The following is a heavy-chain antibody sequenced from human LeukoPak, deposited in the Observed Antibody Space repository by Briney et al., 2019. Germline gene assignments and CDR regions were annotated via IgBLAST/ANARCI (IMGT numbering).Heavy chain of an antibody. V-gene: IGHV4-30-4*08. CDR2: IYYSGST. J-gene: IGHJ4*02. Sequence: PSQTLSLTCTVSGGSISSGDYYWSWIRQPPGKGLEWIGYIYYSGSTYYNPSLKSRVTISVDTSKNQFSLKLSSMTAADTAVYYCARALGSGSYYHYWGQGTLVTVSS. CDR3: ARALGSGSYYHY. CDR1: GGSISSGDYY. D-gene: IGHD3-10*01.